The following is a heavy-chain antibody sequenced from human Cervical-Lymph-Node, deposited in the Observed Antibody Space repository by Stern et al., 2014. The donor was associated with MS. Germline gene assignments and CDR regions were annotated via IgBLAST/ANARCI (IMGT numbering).Heavy chain of an antibody. Sequence: QVQLVESGGGVVQPGTSLRVSCVASGFTFSRYGMHWVRQAPGKGLEWVAVIWYAGNSKDYADSVRGRFTASRDNSKNTLYLQMNRLSAVDTAVYYCARDGGGGVGGGFGLDVWGQGTAVTVSS. V-gene: IGHV3-33*01. D-gene: IGHD3-16*01. CDR2: IWYAGNSK. CDR3: ARDGGGGVGGGFGLDV. CDR1: GFTFSRYG. J-gene: IGHJ6*02.